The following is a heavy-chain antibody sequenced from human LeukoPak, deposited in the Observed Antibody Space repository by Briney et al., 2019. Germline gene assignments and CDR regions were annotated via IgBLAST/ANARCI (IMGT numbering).Heavy chain of an antibody. V-gene: IGHV3-11*01. D-gene: IGHD2-21*01. CDR3: ARLVNYYFDS. CDR2: ISSSAGTM. CDR1: GFTFSAYY. J-gene: IGHJ4*02. Sequence: GGSLRLSCAASGFTFSAYYMSWIRQAPGKGLEWVSYISSSAGTMYYADSVKGRFTISRDDAKNSLYLQMNSLRAEDTAVYYCARLVNYYFDSWGQGTLVTVSS.